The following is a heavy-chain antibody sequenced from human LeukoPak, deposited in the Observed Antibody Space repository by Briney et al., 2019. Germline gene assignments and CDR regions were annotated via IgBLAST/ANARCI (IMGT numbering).Heavy chain of an antibody. CDR3: ARVRSALTIVVVPAAMEASDAFDI. CDR1: GYTFTSYG. J-gene: IGHJ3*02. V-gene: IGHV1-18*04. D-gene: IGHD2-2*01. CDR2: ISAYNGNT. Sequence: ASVKVSCKASGYTFTSYGISWVRQAPGQGLEWMGWISAYNGNTNYAQKLQGRVTMTTDTSTSTAYMELRSLRSDDTAVYYCARVRSALTIVVVPAAMEASDAFDIWGQGTMVTVSS.